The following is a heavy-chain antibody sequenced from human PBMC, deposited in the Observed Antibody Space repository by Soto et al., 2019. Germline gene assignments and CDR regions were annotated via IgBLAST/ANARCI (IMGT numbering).Heavy chain of an antibody. V-gene: IGHV2-5*01. D-gene: IGHD6-13*01. CDR2: IYWNDDK. CDR3: AHRQDIAASDYHFAY. CDR1: GFSLSTSGVG. Sequence: GSGPTLVNPTQTLTLTCTFSGFSLSTSGVGVGWIRQPPGKALEWLALIYWNDDKRYSPSLKSRLTITKDTSKNQVVLTMTNMDPVDTATYYCAHRQDIAASDYHFAYWGQGTLVTVSS. J-gene: IGHJ4*02.